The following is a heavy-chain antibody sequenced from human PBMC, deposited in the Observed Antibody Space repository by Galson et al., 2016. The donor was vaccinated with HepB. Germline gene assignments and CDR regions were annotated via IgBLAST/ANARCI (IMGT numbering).Heavy chain of an antibody. V-gene: IGHV3-30*03. CDR2: ISYDGTTK. CDR1: GFTFTNHG. Sequence: SLRLSCAASGFTFTNHGMHWVRQAPGKGLEWVADISYDGTTKYYVDSVKGRFTISRDNSQNTLYLQMNSLRADDTAVYYCARGCGTGGNCSLVYNWGQGTLVTVS. D-gene: IGHD4-23*01. CDR3: ARGCGTGGNCSLVYN. J-gene: IGHJ4*02.